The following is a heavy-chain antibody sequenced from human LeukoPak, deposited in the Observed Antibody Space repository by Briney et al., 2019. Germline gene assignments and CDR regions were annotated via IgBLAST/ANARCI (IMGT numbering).Heavy chain of an antibody. J-gene: IGHJ3*02. V-gene: IGHV1-8*03. CDR2: INPNSGNT. CDR1: GYTFTSYG. Sequence: ASVKVSCKASGYTFTSYGISWVRQATGQGLEWMGWINPNSGNTDYAQKFQGRVTITRDTSISTAYMELSSLRSEDTAVYYCARGAYCSGGSCYYRAFDIWGQGTMVTVSS. D-gene: IGHD2-15*01. CDR3: ARGAYCSGGSCYYRAFDI.